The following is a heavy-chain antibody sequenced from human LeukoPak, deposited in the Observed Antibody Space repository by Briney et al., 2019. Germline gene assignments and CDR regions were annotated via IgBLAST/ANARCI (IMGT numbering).Heavy chain of an antibody. Sequence: ASVKVSCKASGYTFTSYYMHWVRQAPGQGLEWMGIIKPSGGSTSYAQKFQGRVTMTRDTSTSTVYMELSSLRSEDTAVYYCARGIMITFGGVIVNNWFDPWGQGTLVTVSS. CDR1: GYTFTSYY. D-gene: IGHD3-16*02. CDR2: IKPSGGST. J-gene: IGHJ5*02. V-gene: IGHV1-46*01. CDR3: ARGIMITFGGVIVNNWFDP.